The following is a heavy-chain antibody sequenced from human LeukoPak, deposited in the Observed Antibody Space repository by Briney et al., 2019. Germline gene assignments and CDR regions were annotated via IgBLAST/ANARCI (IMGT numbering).Heavy chain of an antibody. CDR1: GGSISSSSYY. D-gene: IGHD3-3*01. Sequence: PSETLSLTCTVSGGSISSSSYYWGWIRQPPGKGLEWIGSIYYSGSTYYNSSLKSRVTISVDTSKNQFSLKLSSVTAADTAVYYCARLGAGPTYYDFWSGYSSFYFDYWGQGTLVTVSS. J-gene: IGHJ4*02. CDR2: IYYSGST. CDR3: ARLGAGPTYYDFWSGYSSFYFDY. V-gene: IGHV4-39*01.